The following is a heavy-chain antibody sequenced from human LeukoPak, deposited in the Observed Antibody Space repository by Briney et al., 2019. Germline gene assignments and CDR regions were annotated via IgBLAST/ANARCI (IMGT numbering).Heavy chain of an antibody. Sequence: AGGSLRLSCAASGFTVSSNYMSWVRQAPGKGLEWVSVIYSGGSTYYADSVKGRFTISRDNPKNTLYLQMNSLRAEDTAVYYCARTQYGDYVDYWGQGTLVTVSS. CDR3: ARTQYGDYVDY. CDR1: GFTVSSNY. D-gene: IGHD4-17*01. J-gene: IGHJ4*02. V-gene: IGHV3-53*01. CDR2: IYSGGST.